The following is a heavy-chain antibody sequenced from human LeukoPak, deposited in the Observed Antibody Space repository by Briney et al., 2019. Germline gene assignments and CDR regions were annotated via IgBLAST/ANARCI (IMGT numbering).Heavy chain of an antibody. J-gene: IGHJ3*02. CDR1: GGSISSGGYS. Sequence: SQTLSLTCAVSGGSISSGGYSWSWIRQPPGKGLEWIGYIYHSGSTYYNPSLKSRVTISVDRSKNQFSLKLSSVTAADTAVYYCARTYYYDSSGYFPFDAFDIWGQGTMVTVSS. D-gene: IGHD3-22*01. CDR3: ARTYYYDSSGYFPFDAFDI. V-gene: IGHV4-30-2*01. CDR2: IYHSGST.